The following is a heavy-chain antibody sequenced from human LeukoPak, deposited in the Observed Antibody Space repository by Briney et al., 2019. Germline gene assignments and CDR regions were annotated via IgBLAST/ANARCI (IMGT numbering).Heavy chain of an antibody. J-gene: IGHJ4*02. Sequence: GASVTVSYKASGGTFSSYTINWVRQAPGQGLDWVGMINPSSGSTRFAQMFQDRVTMTRDTSTSAVYMELSSLTSEDTAMYYCARTYSSSWSYCDSWGQGTLVTVSS. V-gene: IGHV1-46*01. D-gene: IGHD6-13*01. CDR1: GGTFSSYT. CDR2: INPSSGST. CDR3: ARTYSSSWSYCDS.